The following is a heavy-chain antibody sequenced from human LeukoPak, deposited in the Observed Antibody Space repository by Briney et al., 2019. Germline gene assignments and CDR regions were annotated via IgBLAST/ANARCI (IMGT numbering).Heavy chain of an antibody. CDR3: ARIGSGSYYTLYYYYYMDV. V-gene: IGHV3-7*01. CDR2: IKQDGSEK. J-gene: IGHJ6*03. Sequence: GGSLRLSCAASGFTFSTYWMTWVRQAPGKGLEWVANIKQDGSEKYFVDSVKGRFTISRDNANNSLYLQMNSLRAEDTAVYYCARIGSGSYYTLYYYYYMDVWGKGTTVTVSS. CDR1: GFTFSTYW. D-gene: IGHD3-10*01.